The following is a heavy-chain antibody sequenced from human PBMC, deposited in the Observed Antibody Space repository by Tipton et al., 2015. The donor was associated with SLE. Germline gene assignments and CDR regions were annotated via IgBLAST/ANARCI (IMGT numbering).Heavy chain of an antibody. V-gene: IGHV4-39*07. Sequence: TLSLTCTVSGGSTSSTNYYWGWIRQPPGKGLEWIGSISYRGTTSYNPSLKRRATISIDTAKNHFSLRLRAVTAADTALYYCARVSGGIAYMDVWGKGTTVTFSS. J-gene: IGHJ6*03. CDR3: ARVSGGIAYMDV. CDR1: GGSTSSTNYY. D-gene: IGHD6-13*01. CDR2: ISYRGTT.